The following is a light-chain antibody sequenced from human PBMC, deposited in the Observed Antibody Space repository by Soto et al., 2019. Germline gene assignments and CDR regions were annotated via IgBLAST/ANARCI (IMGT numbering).Light chain of an antibody. CDR3: HQYSTGLRR. J-gene: IGKJ1*01. V-gene: IGKV3-15*01. Sequence: TVMTQSPATLSMSPGDRAALSCRASLNVATNMAWYQQKPGQAPRLLIYGASIRATGVPARFTGSGSGTEFTLTIYSLQSEDFAVYYCHQYSTGLRRFGRGTKVDIK. CDR2: GAS. CDR1: LNVATN.